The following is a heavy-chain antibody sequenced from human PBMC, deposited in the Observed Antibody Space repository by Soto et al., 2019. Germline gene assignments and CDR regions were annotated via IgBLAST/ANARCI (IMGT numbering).Heavy chain of an antibody. D-gene: IGHD2-21*01. Sequence: TLSRTGPLSGGSIGSGDYCWSWIRQPPGQGLEWIGYIYISGTTYYSPSLKSRVIISLDKSNNQFSLKLSSVTAADKAVYYCARIIPPQYYGLDVWGQGTMVTVSS. J-gene: IGHJ6*02. CDR1: GGSIGSGDYC. CDR3: ARIIPPQYYGLDV. CDR2: IYISGTT. V-gene: IGHV4-30-4*01.